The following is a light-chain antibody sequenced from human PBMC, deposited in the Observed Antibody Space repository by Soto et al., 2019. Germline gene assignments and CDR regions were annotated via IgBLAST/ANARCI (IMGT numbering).Light chain of an antibody. CDR1: SNDVGIYNY. J-gene: IGLJ3*02. CDR2: AVT. Sequence: QSVLTQPASVSGSPGQSITISCTGTSNDVGIYNYVSWYQQHPGKAHKLIIYAVTNRPSGIYDRFSGSTSENTASLTISGLQAEDEADCYCSSYTIGSPWVFGGGSKLTVL. CDR3: SSYTIGSPWV. V-gene: IGLV2-14*01.